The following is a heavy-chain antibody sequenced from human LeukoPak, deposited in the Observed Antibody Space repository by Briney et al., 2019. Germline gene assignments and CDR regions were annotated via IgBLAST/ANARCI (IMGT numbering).Heavy chain of an antibody. D-gene: IGHD1-26*01. CDR2: MNPNSGNT. CDR3: ARGRTLILRPLNWFDP. Sequence: ASAEVSCKASGYTFTSYDINWVRQATGQGLEWMGWMNPNSGNTGYAQKFQGRVTITADESTSTAYMELSSLRSEDTAVYYCARGRTLILRPLNWFDPWGQGTLVTVSS. V-gene: IGHV1-8*01. CDR1: GYTFTSYD. J-gene: IGHJ5*02.